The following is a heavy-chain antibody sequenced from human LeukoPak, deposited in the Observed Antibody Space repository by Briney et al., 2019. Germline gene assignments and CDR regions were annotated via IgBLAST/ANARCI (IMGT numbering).Heavy chain of an antibody. CDR2: INQDGSEK. CDR3: ARVKRSLLWFGELLSDYYHYYMDV. D-gene: IGHD3-10*01. J-gene: IGHJ6*03. Sequence: LTGGSLRLSCAASGFTFSSYWMTWVRQAPGKGLEWVANINQDGSEKYYVDSVKGRYTISRDNAKNSLYLQMNSLRAEDTAVYYCARVKRSLLWFGELLSDYYHYYMDVWGKGTTVTISS. V-gene: IGHV3-7*01. CDR1: GFTFSSYW.